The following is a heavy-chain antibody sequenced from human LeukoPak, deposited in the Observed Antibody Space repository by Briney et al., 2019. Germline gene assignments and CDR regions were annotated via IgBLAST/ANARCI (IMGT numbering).Heavy chain of an antibody. V-gene: IGHV5-51*01. CDR2: IFPGDSDT. J-gene: IGHJ4*02. CDR3: ARPTASRIY. CDR1: GYSFTSYW. Sequence: HGESLKISCKGSGYSFTSYWIGWVRQMPGKGLEWMGIIFPGDSDTRYSPSFQGQVTLSADKSINTAYLQWSSLKASDTAMYYCARPTASRIYWGQGTLVTVSS. D-gene: IGHD6-6*01.